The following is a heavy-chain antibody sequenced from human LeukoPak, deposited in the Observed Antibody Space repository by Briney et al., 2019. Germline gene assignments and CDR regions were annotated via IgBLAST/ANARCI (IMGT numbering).Heavy chain of an antibody. CDR3: ARVDGAFDI. CDR2: ISYSGRT. J-gene: IGHJ3*02. CDR1: GGSISSYY. Sequence: SETLSLTCTVPGGSISSYYWSWIRQPPGKGLEWIGYISYSGRTNYNPSLKSRVTISVDTSKNQFSLKLSSATAADTAVYYCARVDGAFDIWGQGTMVTVSS. D-gene: IGHD3-9*01. V-gene: IGHV4-59*12.